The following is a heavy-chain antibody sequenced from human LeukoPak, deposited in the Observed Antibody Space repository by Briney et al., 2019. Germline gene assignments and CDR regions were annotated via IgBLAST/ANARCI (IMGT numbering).Heavy chain of an antibody. V-gene: IGHV4-59*01. CDR3: ARVFGGSGWTPSWFDP. D-gene: IGHD6-19*01. Sequence: SETLSLTCTVSGGSISSYYWSWIRQPPGKGLEWIEYIYYSGSTNYNPSLKSRVTISVDTSKNQFSLKLSSVTAADTAVYYCARVFGGSGWTPSWFDPWGQGTLVTVSS. CDR2: IYYSGST. CDR1: GGSISSYY. J-gene: IGHJ5*02.